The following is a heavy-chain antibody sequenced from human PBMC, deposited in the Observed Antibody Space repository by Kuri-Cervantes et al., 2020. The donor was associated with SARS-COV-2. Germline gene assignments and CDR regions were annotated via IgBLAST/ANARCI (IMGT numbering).Heavy chain of an antibody. Sequence: GESLKISCAASGFTFSSYGMHWVRQAPGKGLEWVAVISYDGSNKYYADSVKGRFTISRDNSKNTLYLQMNSLRAEDTAVYHCAREGYYEPTDMDVWGQGTTVTVSS. CDR2: ISYDGSNK. D-gene: IGHD3-22*01. J-gene: IGHJ6*02. CDR1: GFTFSSYG. CDR3: AREGYYEPTDMDV. V-gene: IGHV3-30*03.